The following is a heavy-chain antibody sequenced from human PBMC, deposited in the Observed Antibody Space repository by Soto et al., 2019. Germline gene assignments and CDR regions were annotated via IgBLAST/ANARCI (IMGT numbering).Heavy chain of an antibody. J-gene: IGHJ4*02. CDR1: GFTVRTSS. D-gene: IGHD6-19*01. Sequence: EVQLVESGGGLVQPGGSLRLSCAASGFTVRTSSMNWVRQSPGRGLEWLSVIYAGGTSYHADSVKGRFTISRDESRNTVYLQMNSLRAEDTAVYYCAREITSGWNAFDCWGQGTLVTVSS. CDR2: IYAGGTS. V-gene: IGHV3-66*01. CDR3: AREITSGWNAFDC.